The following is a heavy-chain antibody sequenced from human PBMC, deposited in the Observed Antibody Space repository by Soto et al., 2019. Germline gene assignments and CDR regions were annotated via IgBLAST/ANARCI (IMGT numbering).Heavy chain of an antibody. Sequence: QLQLQESGPGLVKPSETLSLTCTVSGGSISSSSYYWGWIRQPPGKGLEWIGSIYYSGSTYYNPSLKSRVTISVDTSKNQFSLKLSSVTAADTAVYYCVTYTVTTKLINYYFDYWGQGTLVTVSS. CDR1: GGSISSSSYY. V-gene: IGHV4-39*01. CDR3: VTYTVTTKLINYYFDY. CDR2: IYYSGST. J-gene: IGHJ4*02. D-gene: IGHD4-17*01.